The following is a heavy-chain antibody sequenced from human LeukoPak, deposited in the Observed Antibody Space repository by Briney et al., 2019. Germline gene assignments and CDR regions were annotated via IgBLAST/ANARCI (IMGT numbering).Heavy chain of an antibody. CDR1: GFTFGAFE. CDR3: ARDIIAVASSDH. J-gene: IGHJ4*02. D-gene: IGHD6-19*01. V-gene: IGHV3-48*03. Sequence: PGGSRQLPCSAPGFTFGAFEMNWGRPAPGKGLGWVSHISSTGKTIYYADSVRGRFTISRDSTRNSLYLQMNNLRAEDTAVYYCARDIIAVASSDHWGQGTLVIVSS. CDR2: ISSTGKTI.